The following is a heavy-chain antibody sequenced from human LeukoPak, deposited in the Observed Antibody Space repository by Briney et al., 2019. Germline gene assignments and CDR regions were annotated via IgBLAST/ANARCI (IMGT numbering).Heavy chain of an antibody. CDR2: IIPIFGTA. V-gene: IGHV1-69*06. D-gene: IGHD3-9*01. J-gene: IGHJ3*02. Sequence: AASVKVSCKASGGTFSSYAISWVRQAPGQGLEWMGGIIPIFGTANYAQKFQGRVTITADKSTSTAYMELSSLRSEDTAVYYCATDSPYDILTGYYRLVGAFDIWGQGTMVTVSS. CDR1: GGTFSSYA. CDR3: ATDSPYDILTGYYRLVGAFDI.